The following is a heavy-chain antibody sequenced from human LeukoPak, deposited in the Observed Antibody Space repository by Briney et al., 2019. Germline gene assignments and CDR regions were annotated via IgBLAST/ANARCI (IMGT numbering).Heavy chain of an antibody. CDR1: GFTFRNAW. CDR3: TTDLGLTMIRGVIVN. V-gene: IGHV3-15*01. J-gene: IGHJ4*02. CDR2: IKSKGDGETT. D-gene: IGHD3-10*01. Sequence: GGSLRLSCAASGFTFRNAWMSWVRQAPGKGLEWVGRIKSKGDGETTDNAAPVKGRFTMSRDDSKATLYLQMNTLKAEDTAVYYCTTDLGLTMIRGVIVNWGQGALVTASS.